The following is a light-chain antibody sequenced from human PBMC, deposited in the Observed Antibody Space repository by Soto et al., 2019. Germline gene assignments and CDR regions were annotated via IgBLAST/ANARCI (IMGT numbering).Light chain of an antibody. CDR2: GAS. V-gene: IGKV3-20*01. Sequence: EIVLTQSPGTLSLSPGERATLSCRASQSVGSSFLAWFQHKPGQAPRLLIYGASSRATGIPDRFSGSGSGTDFTLTISRREPEDFAVYYCQQYGSSPETFGQGTKVQIK. J-gene: IGKJ1*01. CDR3: QQYGSSPET. CDR1: QSVGSSF.